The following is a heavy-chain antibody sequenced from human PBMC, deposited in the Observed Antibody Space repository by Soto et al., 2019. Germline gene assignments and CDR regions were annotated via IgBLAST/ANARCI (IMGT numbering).Heavy chain of an antibody. D-gene: IGHD1-26*01. J-gene: IGHJ6*02. V-gene: IGHV4-31*03. CDR3: ASGIEVSPSWDV. Sequence: QVQLQESGPGLVKPSQTLSLTCTVSGGSISSGGYDWSWIRQHPGKGLEWIGYLYYSGSTYYNPSLKSRVTISVDTSKNQFSLKLSSVTATDTAVYYCASGIEVSPSWDVWGQGTTVTVSS. CDR1: GGSISSGGYD. CDR2: LYYSGST.